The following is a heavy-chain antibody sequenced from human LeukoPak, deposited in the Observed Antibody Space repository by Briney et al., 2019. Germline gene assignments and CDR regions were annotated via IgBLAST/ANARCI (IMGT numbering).Heavy chain of an antibody. CDR1: GGSFSGYY. Sequence: MTSETLSLTCAVYGGSFSGYYWSWIRQPPGKGLEWIGEINHSGSTNYNPSLKSRVTISVDTSKNQFSLKLSSVTAADTAVYYCARGYYGSGRSALNYWGQGTLVTVSS. D-gene: IGHD3-10*01. J-gene: IGHJ4*02. CDR2: INHSGST. V-gene: IGHV4-34*01. CDR3: ARGYYGSGRSALNY.